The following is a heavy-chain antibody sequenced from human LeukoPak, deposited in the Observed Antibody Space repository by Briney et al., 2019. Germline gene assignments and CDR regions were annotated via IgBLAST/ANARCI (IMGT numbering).Heavy chain of an antibody. CDR1: GGTFTSFV. D-gene: IGHD3-22*01. CDR2: VLPIFGTT. CDR3: ARRFYYDKSGYSEF. V-gene: IGHV1-69*06. J-gene: IGHJ4*02. Sequence: SVRVSCKASGGTFTSFVITWVRQAPGKGLEWMGNVLPIFGTTHYAQKFQGRVTISADNSTSTAYMELSRLRSDDTAVYYCARRFYYDKSGYSEFWGQGCLVTVSS.